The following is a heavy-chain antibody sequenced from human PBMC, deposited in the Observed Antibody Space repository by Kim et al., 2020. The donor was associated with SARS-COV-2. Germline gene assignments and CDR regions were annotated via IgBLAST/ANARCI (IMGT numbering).Heavy chain of an antibody. J-gene: IGHJ3*02. CDR3: ARAPTDTTTPSHAFDI. Sequence: SLKSRVTISVDTSKNQFSLKLSSVTAADTAVYYCARAPTDTTTPSHAFDIWGQGTMVTVSS. D-gene: IGHD2-2*01. V-gene: IGHV4-34*01.